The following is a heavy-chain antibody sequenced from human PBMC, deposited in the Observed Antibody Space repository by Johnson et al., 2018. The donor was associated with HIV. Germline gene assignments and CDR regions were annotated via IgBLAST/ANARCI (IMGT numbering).Heavy chain of an antibody. J-gene: IGHJ3*02. CDR2: INSDGSST. D-gene: IGHD3-22*01. CDR1: EFTFSNYW. Sequence: MQLVESGGGLVQPGGSLRLSCAASEFTFSNYWMHWVRKGLGTGLVWVSRINSDGSSTSYADSVKGRFTISSDNAKNTLYLQMNSLRAEDTAVYYCVRGGYYYDQAGAFDIWGQGTMVTVSS. CDR3: VRGGYYYDQAGAFDI. V-gene: IGHV3-74*02.